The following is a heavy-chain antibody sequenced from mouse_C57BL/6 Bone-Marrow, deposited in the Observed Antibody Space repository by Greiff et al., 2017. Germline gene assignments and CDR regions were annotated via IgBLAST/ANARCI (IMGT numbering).Heavy chain of an antibody. J-gene: IGHJ3*01. V-gene: IGHV5-12*01. CDR2: ISNGGGST. CDR1: GFTFSDYY. Sequence: DVQLVESGGGLVQPGGSLKLSCAASGFTFSDYYMYWVRQTPEKRLEWVAYISNGGGSTYYPDTVKGRFTISRDNAKNTLYLQMSRLKSEDTAMYYCASGGFAYWGQGTLVTVSA. CDR3: ASGGFAY.